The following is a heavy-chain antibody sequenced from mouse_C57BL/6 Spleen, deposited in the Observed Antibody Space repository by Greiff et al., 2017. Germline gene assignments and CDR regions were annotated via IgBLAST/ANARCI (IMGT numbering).Heavy chain of an antibody. V-gene: IGHV1-52*01. D-gene: IGHD2-2*01. CDR2: IDPSDSET. CDR3: ASSTMVTTNYFDY. J-gene: IGHJ2*01. CDR1: GYTFTSYW. Sequence: VQPQQPGAELVRPGSSVKLSCKASGYTFTSYWMHWVKQRPIQGLEWIGNIDPSDSETHYNQKFKDKATLTVDKSSSTAYMQLSSLTSEDSAVYYCASSTMVTTNYFDYWGQGTTLTVSS.